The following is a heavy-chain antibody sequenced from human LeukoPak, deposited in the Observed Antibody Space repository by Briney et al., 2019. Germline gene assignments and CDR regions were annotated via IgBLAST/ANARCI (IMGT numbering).Heavy chain of an antibody. CDR3: ARLRALSGHRGAFDI. CDR2: VYYTGNA. Sequence: KPSETLSLTCAVSGDSISNHIYYWDWIRQTPGKGLGWIGAVYYTGNAYYNPSLKSRVTISVDTSDNRFSLHLSSVNAADTAIYYCARLRALSGHRGAFDIWGQGTLVTVSS. CDR1: GDSISNHIYY. D-gene: IGHD5/OR15-5a*01. J-gene: IGHJ3*02. V-gene: IGHV4-39*01.